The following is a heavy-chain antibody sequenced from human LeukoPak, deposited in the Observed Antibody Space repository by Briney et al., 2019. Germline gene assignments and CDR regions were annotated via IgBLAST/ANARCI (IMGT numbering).Heavy chain of an antibody. Sequence: SETLSLTCAVYGGSFSGYYWSWIRQPPGKGLEWIGEINHSGSTNYNPSLKSRVIISVDTSKNQFSLRLSSVTAADKAVYYCARGVANVPQQLVRRYFFDYWGQGTLVTVSS. CDR2: INHSGST. D-gene: IGHD6-13*01. CDR3: ARGVANVPQQLVRRYFFDY. V-gene: IGHV4-34*01. J-gene: IGHJ4*02. CDR1: GGSFSGYY.